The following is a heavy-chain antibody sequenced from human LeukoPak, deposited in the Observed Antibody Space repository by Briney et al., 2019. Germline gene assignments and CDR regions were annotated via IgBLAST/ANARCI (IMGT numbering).Heavy chain of an antibody. V-gene: IGHV3-21*04. CDR2: LSSSSNYI. Sequence: PGGSLRLSCAASGFTFSSYSMIWVPQAPGKGLEWVSYLSSSSNYIYYEDSVKGRFTISRDNTKNYLYLQINRLRAAATSLFYCAKDMRLATRSWTGLDYWGAGALVIVSS. D-gene: IGHD6-13*01. J-gene: IGHJ4*02. CDR1: GFTFSSYS. CDR3: AKDMRLATRSWTGLDY.